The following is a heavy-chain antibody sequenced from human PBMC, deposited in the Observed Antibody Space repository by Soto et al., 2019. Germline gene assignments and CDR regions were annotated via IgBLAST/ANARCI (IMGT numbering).Heavy chain of an antibody. Sequence: QVHLVQSGGEVKKPGASVKVSCKASGYTLKNYGIGWVRQAPGLGPEWVGWIKVDNGDTKYAEKLQGRVTLTTDTSTSPAYMDLRNLRSDDTAFYYCATSRYYFDYWGQGTLVTVSS. CDR1: GYTLKNYG. CDR3: ATSRYYFDY. J-gene: IGHJ4*02. V-gene: IGHV1-18*01. CDR2: IKVDNGDT. D-gene: IGHD6-6*01.